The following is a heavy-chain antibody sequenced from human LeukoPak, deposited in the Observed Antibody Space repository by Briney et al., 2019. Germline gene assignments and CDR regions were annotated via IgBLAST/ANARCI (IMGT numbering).Heavy chain of an antibody. CDR1: GYSISSGYY. Sequence: SETLSLTCTVSGYSISSGYYWGWIRQPPGKGLEWIGYIYHSGSTYYNPSLKSRVTISVDRSKNQFSLKLSSVTAADTAVYYCARDHYSSHFDYWGQGTLVTVSS. V-gene: IGHV4-38-2*02. CDR2: IYHSGST. CDR3: ARDHYSSHFDY. J-gene: IGHJ4*02. D-gene: IGHD6-13*01.